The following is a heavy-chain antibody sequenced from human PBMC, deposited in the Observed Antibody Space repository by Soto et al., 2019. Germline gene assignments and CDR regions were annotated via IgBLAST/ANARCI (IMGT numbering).Heavy chain of an antibody. CDR2: INHSGST. J-gene: IGHJ6*03. V-gene: IGHV4-34*01. CDR3: ARGRGPYYYYYMDV. CDR1: GGSFSGYY. Sequence: SETLSLTCSVYGGSFSGYYWSWIRQPPGKGLEWIGEINHSGSTNYNPSLKSRVTISVDTSKNQFSLKLSSVTAEDTAVYYCARGRGPYYYYYMDVWGKGATVTVSS.